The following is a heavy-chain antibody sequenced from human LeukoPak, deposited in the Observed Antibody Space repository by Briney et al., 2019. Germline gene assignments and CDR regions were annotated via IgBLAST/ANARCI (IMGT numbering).Heavy chain of an antibody. D-gene: IGHD3-3*01. V-gene: IGHV3-23*01. CDR2: ISGSGGST. J-gene: IGHJ5*02. CDR3: AKEGRYYDFWSGYRNWFDP. Sequence: GGPLRLSCAASGSTFSSYAMSWVRQAPGKGLEWVSAISGSGGSTYYADSVKGRFTISSDNSKNTLYLQMNSLRAEDTAVYYCAKEGRYYDFWSGYRNWFDPWGQGTLVTVSS. CDR1: GSTFSSYA.